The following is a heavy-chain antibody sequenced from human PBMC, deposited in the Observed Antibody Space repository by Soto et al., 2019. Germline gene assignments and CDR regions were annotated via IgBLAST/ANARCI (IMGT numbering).Heavy chain of an antibody. Sequence: GGSLRLSCAASGFAFSAYWMTWVRQAPGKGLEWVAAISGSGGSTYYADSVKGRFTISRDNSKNTLYLQMNSLRAEDTAVYYCAKDRYCSSTSCYVGRGYYYYGMDVWGQGTTVTVSS. CDR2: ISGSGGST. V-gene: IGHV3-23*01. J-gene: IGHJ6*02. CDR3: AKDRYCSSTSCYVGRGYYYYGMDV. CDR1: GFAFSAYW. D-gene: IGHD2-2*01.